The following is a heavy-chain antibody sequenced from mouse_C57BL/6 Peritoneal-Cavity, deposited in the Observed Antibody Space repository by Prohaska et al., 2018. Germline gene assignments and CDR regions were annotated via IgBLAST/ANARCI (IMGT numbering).Heavy chain of an antibody. Sequence: QVQLQQPGAELVRPGTSVKLSCKAPGYTFTSYWMHWVKQRPGQGLEWIGVIDPSDSYTNYNQKFKGKATLTVDTSSSTAYMQISSQTSEDSADYYCARSGSSGVYYAKDYWGQGTSVSVSS. CDR3: ARSGSSGVYYAKDY. D-gene: IGHD3-2*02. J-gene: IGHJ4*01. CDR1: GYTFTSYW. V-gene: IGHV1-59*01. CDR2: IDPSDSYT.